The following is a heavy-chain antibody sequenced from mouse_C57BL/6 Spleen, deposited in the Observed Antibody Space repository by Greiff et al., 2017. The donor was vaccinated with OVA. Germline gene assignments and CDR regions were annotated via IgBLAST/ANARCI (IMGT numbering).Heavy chain of an antibody. Sequence: QVQLKESGAELVRPGASVTLSCKASGYTFTDYEMHWVKQTPVHGLEWIGAIDPETGGTAYNQKFKGKAILTADKSSSTAYMELRSLTSEDSAVYYCTRGRSYAMDYWGQGTSVTVSS. J-gene: IGHJ4*01. CDR3: TRGRSYAMDY. CDR1: GYTFTDYE. CDR2: IDPETGGT. V-gene: IGHV1-15*01. D-gene: IGHD1-1*01.